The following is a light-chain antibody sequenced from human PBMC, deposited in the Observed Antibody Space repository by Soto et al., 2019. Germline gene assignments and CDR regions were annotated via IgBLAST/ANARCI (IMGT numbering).Light chain of an antibody. CDR2: DAS. CDR1: QGISNW. CDR3: QQAKSFPTT. V-gene: IGKV1-12*01. J-gene: IGKJ4*01. Sequence: DIQMTQSPSSVCASVGDRVTITCRASQGISNWLAWYQQKAGKAPNLLIFDASILQSGVPSRFSGSGSGTDFTLTISSLQPEDFGTYYCQQAKSFPTTFGGGTKVEI.